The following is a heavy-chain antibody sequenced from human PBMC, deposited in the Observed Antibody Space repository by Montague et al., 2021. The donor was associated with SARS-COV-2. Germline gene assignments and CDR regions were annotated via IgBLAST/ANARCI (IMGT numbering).Heavy chain of an antibody. CDR1: GDSVSSNSAA. J-gene: IGHJ4*02. V-gene: IGHV6-1*01. D-gene: IGHD3-22*01. CDR2: TYYRSKWYN. Sequence: CAISGDSVSSNSAAWNWIRQSPSRGLEWLGRTYYRSKWYNDYAXXXKXXXTINPDTSKNQFSLQLNSVTAEGTAVYYCARELRRIIMIVDIRGFDYWGQGTLVTVSS. CDR3: ARELRRIIMIVDIRGFDY.